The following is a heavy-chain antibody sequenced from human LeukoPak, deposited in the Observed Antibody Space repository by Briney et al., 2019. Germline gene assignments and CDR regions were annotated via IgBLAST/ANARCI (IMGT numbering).Heavy chain of an antibody. CDR1: GGSFSSYY. J-gene: IGHJ5*02. CDR2: INHSGTT. Sequence: KASETLSLTCAVYGGSFSSYYWSWIRQSPGKGLEWIGEINHSGTTKCNPSLKSRVTISVDTPQNQFSLRLSSVTAADTAVYYCTRNNWFDPWGQGTLVTVSS. V-gene: IGHV4-34*01. CDR3: TRNNWFDP.